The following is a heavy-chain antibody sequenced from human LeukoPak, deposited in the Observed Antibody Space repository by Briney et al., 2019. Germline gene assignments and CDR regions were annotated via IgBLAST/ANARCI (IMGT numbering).Heavy chain of an antibody. CDR2: SYYSVST. CDR3: ARGGYTGYDSPYVFDY. D-gene: IGHD5-12*01. Sequence: PSESLSLSCTVSGGSISSYYWSWIRQPPGKGLDWIGISYYSVSTNYNPSLTSRLTISVDKSKNRFSLKLSSVTAADTAVYYCARGGYTGYDSPYVFDYWGQGTLVTVSS. CDR1: GGSISSYY. V-gene: IGHV4-59*01. J-gene: IGHJ4*02.